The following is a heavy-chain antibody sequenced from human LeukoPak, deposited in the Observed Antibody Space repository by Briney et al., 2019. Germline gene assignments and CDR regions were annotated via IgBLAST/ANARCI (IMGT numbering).Heavy chain of an antibody. V-gene: IGHV1-69*13. CDR3: AREPSSSRYFDY. D-gene: IGHD6-6*01. CDR2: IIPIFGTA. Sequence: GASVKVSCKASGYTFTSYAMNWVRQAPGQGLEWMGGIIPIFGTANYAQKFQGRVTITADESTSTAYMELSSLRSEDTAVYYCAREPSSSRYFDYWGQGTLVTVSS. CDR1: GYTFTSYA. J-gene: IGHJ4*02.